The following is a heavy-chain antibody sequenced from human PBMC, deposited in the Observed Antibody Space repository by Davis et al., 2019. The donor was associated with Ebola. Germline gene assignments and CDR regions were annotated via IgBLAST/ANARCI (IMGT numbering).Heavy chain of an antibody. D-gene: IGHD4-17*01. V-gene: IGHV3-11*06. CDR2: ISSSSSYT. CDR3: ARGGYGDYHTDY. CDR1: GFTFSDYY. Sequence: PAGSLTLSCAASGFTFSDYYMRWIRQAPGKGLEWVSYISSSSSYTNYADSVKGRFTISRDNAKNSLYLQMNSLRAEDTAVYYCARGGYGDYHTDYWGQGTLVTVSS. J-gene: IGHJ4*02.